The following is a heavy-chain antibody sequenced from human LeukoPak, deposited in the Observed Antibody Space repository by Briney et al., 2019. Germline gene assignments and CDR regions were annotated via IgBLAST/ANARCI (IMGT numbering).Heavy chain of an antibody. V-gene: IGHV1-69*13. Sequence: SVKVSCKASGGTFSSYAISWVRQAPGQGLEWMGGIIPIFGTANYAQKFQGRVTITADESTSTAYMELSSLRSEDTAVYYCASSMVVVAAADIWGQGTMVTVSS. CDR1: GGTFSSYA. CDR3: ASSMVVVAAADI. J-gene: IGHJ3*02. D-gene: IGHD2-15*01. CDR2: IIPIFGTA.